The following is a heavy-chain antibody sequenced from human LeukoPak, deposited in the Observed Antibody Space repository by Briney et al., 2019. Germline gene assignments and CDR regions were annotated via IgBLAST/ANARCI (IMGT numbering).Heavy chain of an antibody. CDR2: ISSRSSYI. CDR3: AREGTGTNTLDY. CDR1: GFTFSSYS. J-gene: IGHJ4*02. D-gene: IGHD1-7*01. V-gene: IGHV3-21*01. Sequence: PGGSLRLSCAASGFTFSSYSMNWVRQAPGKGLEWVSSISSRSSYIYHADSVKGRFTLSRDNAKNSLYLQMNSLRAEDTAVYYCAREGTGTNTLDYWGQGTLVTVSS.